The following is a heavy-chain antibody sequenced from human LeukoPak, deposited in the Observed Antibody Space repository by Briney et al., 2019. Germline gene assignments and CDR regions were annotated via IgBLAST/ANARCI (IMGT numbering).Heavy chain of an antibody. J-gene: IGHJ4*02. Sequence: SETLSLTCTVSGGSISSGGYYWSWIRQHPGKGLEWIGYIYYSGSTYYNPSLKSRVTISVDTSKNQFSLKLSSVTAADTAVYYCARYYDSSGYYRYFDYWGQGTLVIVSS. CDR3: ARYYDSSGYYRYFDY. V-gene: IGHV4-31*03. CDR2: IYYSGST. D-gene: IGHD3-22*01. CDR1: GGSISSGGYY.